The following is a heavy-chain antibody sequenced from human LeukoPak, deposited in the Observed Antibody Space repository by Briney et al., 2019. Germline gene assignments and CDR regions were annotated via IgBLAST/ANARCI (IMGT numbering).Heavy chain of an antibody. V-gene: IGHV3-9*01. Sequence: GGSLRLSCAASGFTFDDYAMHWVRHAPGKGLEWVSGISWNSGSIGYADSVKGRFTISRDNAKNSLYLQMNSLRAEDTALYYCAKDIFTMVRGVVDYWGQGTLVTVSS. D-gene: IGHD3-10*01. CDR2: ISWNSGSI. CDR3: AKDIFTMVRGVVDY. CDR1: GFTFDDYA. J-gene: IGHJ4*02.